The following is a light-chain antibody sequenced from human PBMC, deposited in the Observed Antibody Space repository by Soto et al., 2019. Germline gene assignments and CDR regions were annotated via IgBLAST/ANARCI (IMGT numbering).Light chain of an antibody. CDR1: SRDVGGYNY. CDR2: EVS. V-gene: IGLV2-14*01. J-gene: IGLJ1*01. CDR3: SSYTSSSTLYV. Sequence: QSALTQPASVSGSPGQSLTISCTGTSRDVGGYNYVSWYQQHPGKAPKLMIYEVSNRPSGVSNRFSGSKSGNTASLTISGLQAEDEADYYCSSYTSSSTLYVFGTGTKLTVL.